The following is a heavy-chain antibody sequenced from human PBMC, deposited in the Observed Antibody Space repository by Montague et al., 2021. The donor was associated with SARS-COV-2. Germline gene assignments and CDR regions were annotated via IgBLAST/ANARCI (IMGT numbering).Heavy chain of an antibody. CDR2: IYHSGST. D-gene: IGHD6-19*01. CDR3: ASRGAVAGKVYFQH. CDR1: GGSISSSNW. Sequence: SETLSLTCAVSGGSISSSNWWSWVRQPPGKGLKWIGEIYHSGSTNNNPSLKSRVTISVDKSKNQFSLKLSSVTAADTAVYYCASRGAVAGKVYFQHWGQGTLVTVSS. J-gene: IGHJ1*01. V-gene: IGHV4-4*02.